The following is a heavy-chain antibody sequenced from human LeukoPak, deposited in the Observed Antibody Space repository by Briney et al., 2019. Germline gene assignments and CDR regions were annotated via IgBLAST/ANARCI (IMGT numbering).Heavy chain of an antibody. V-gene: IGHV4-61*01. CDR3: ARDGGYGGNSGPFDY. D-gene: IGHD4-23*01. CDR1: GGSVSSGSYY. CDR2: IYYSGST. J-gene: IGHJ4*02. Sequence: SETLSLTCTVSGGSVSSGSYYWSWLRQPPGKGLEWIGYIYYSGSTNYNPSLKSRVTISVDTSKNQFSLKLSSVTAADTAVYYCARDGGYGGNSGPFDYWGQGTLVTVSS.